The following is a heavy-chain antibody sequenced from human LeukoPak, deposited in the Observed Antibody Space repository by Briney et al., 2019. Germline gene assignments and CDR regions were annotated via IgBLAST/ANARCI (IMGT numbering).Heavy chain of an antibody. V-gene: IGHV1-8*01. D-gene: IGHD3-22*01. CDR1: GYTFTSYD. CDR2: MNPNSGNT. J-gene: IGHJ6*02. Sequence: ASVKVSCKASGYTFTSYDINWVRQATGQGLEWMGWMNPNSGNTGYAQKFQGRVTMTRNTSISTAYMELSSLRSEDTAVYYCARRGLDDSSGYYYLFYYYYYGMDVWGQGTTVTVSS. CDR3: ARRGLDDSSGYYYLFYYYYYGMDV.